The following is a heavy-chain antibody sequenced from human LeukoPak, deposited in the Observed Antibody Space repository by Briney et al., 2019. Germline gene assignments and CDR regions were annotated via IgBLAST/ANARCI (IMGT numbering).Heavy chain of an antibody. CDR1: GFTFNTYA. Sequence: GRSLRLSCAASGFTFNTYAMPWVRQAPGKGLEWVAVIAYDGNNKYYADSVKGRFTVSRDNTKNTLCLQMNSLRAEDTAVYYCARDNNWGSTHYWGQGTLVTVSS. CDR2: IAYDGNNK. CDR3: ARDNNWGSTHY. V-gene: IGHV3-30-3*01. J-gene: IGHJ4*02. D-gene: IGHD7-27*01.